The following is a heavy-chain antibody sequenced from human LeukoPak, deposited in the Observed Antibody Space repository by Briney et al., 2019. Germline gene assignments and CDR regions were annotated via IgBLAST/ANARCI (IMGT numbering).Heavy chain of an antibody. CDR1: GGSFSGYY. CDR3: ARDEPLLRLGELSSIDGFDI. V-gene: IGHV4-34*01. CDR2: INHSGNT. Sequence: ASKTLSLTCAVSGGSFSGYYWSWIRQPPGKGLEWIGEINHSGNTNYNPSLKSRVTISVDTSKNQFSLKLSSVTAADTAVYYCARDEPLLRLGELSSIDGFDIWGQGTMVTVSS. J-gene: IGHJ3*02. D-gene: IGHD3-16*02.